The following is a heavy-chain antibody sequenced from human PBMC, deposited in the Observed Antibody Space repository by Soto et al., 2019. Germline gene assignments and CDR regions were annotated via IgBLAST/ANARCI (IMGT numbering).Heavy chain of an antibody. D-gene: IGHD6-19*01. CDR1: GFTFTTYW. CDR2: IKQDGSEK. Sequence: GGSLRLSCAASGFTFTTYWMSWVRQAPGKGLEWVANIKQDGSEKHYVDSVKGRFTLSRDNAKNSLYLQMNSLRAEDTAVYYCAKWVVSGSGLDYWGQGTLVTVSS. CDR3: AKWVVSGSGLDY. V-gene: IGHV3-7*01. J-gene: IGHJ4*02.